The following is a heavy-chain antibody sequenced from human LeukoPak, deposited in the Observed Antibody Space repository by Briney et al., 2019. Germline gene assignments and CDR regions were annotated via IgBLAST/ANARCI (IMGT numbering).Heavy chain of an antibody. CDR2: ISSSSSTI. V-gene: IGHV3-48*01. J-gene: IGHJ4*02. CDR1: GFTFSSYS. Sequence: PGGSLRLSCAASGFTFSSYSMNWVRQAPGKGLEWVSYISSSSSTIYYADSVKGRFTISRDNAKNSLYLQMNSLRAEDTAVYYCARAAPYDFWSGYYPDYWGQGTLVTVSS. CDR3: ARAAPYDFWSGYYPDY. D-gene: IGHD3-3*01.